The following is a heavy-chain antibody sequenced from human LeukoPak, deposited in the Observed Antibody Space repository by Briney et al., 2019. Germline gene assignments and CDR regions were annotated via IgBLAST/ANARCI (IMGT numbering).Heavy chain of an antibody. Sequence: PGGSLRLSCAASGFTFNNFWMHWVRHAPGKGLVWISRINSDGRSTNYADSVKGRFTISRDNAKNTLYLQMNSLRAEDTAVYYCARSLVDYWGQGTLVTVSS. J-gene: IGHJ4*02. CDR3: ARSLVDY. V-gene: IGHV3-74*01. CDR2: INSDGRST. CDR1: GFTFNNFW.